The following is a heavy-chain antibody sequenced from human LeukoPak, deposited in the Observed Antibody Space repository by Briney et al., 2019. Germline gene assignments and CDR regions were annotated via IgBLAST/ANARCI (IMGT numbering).Heavy chain of an antibody. CDR3: AKDYTGDPLGMDV. Sequence: TGGSLRLSCAASGFTFSNYGMHWVRQAPGKGLEWVSAISGSGGSTYYADSVKGRFTISRDNSKNTLYLQMNSLRAEDTAVYYCAKDYTGDPLGMDVWGQGTTVTVSS. CDR1: GFTFSNYG. V-gene: IGHV3-23*01. J-gene: IGHJ6*02. CDR2: ISGSGGST. D-gene: IGHD7-27*01.